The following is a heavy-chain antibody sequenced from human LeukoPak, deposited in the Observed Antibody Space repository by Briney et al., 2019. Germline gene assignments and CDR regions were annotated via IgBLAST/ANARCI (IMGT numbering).Heavy chain of an antibody. CDR1: GFDFKNYG. CDR2: ISATGIMT. V-gene: IGHV3-23*01. CDR3: AKGPVVTFDI. Sequence: GGTLRLSCAASGFDFKNYGMTRVRQSAGKVLEWVAGISATGIMTYIAESVKGRFTISRDKTENRVFLQMNSLRAEDTAVYYCAKGPVVTFDIWGQGTMVTVSS. J-gene: IGHJ3*02. D-gene: IGHD2-15*01.